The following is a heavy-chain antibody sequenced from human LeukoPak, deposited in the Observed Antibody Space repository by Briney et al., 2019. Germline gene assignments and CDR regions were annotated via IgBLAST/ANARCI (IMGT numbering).Heavy chain of an antibody. D-gene: IGHD3-16*02. CDR2: ISGSGGST. V-gene: IGHV3-23*01. J-gene: IGHJ6*02. CDR1: GFTFSSYA. Sequence: GGSLRLSCAASGFTFSSYAMSWVRQAPGKGLEWVSAISGSGGSTYYADSVKGRFTISRDNSKNTLYLQMNSLRAEDTAAYYCAKEGRSSHFYYGMDVWGQGTTVTVPS. CDR3: AKEGRSSHFYYGMDV.